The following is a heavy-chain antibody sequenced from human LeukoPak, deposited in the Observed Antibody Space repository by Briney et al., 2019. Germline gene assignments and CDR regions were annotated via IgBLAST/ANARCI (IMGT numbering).Heavy chain of an antibody. D-gene: IGHD3-9*01. V-gene: IGHV3-33*06. CDR3: AKSSWRYYDILTADY. CDR2: IWYDGSNK. CDR1: GFTFSSYG. J-gene: IGHJ4*02. Sequence: GRSLRLSCAASGFTFSSYGMHWVRQAPGKGLEWVAVIWYDGSNKYYADSVKGRFTISRDNSKNTLYLQMNSLRAEDTAVYYCAKSSWRYYDILTADYWGQGTLVTVSS.